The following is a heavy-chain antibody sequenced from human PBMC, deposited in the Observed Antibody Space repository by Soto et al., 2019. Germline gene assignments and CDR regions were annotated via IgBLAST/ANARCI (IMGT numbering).Heavy chain of an antibody. J-gene: IGHJ4*02. Sequence: PGGSLRLSCAASGFTFSSYGMHWVRQAPGKGLEWVAVISYDGVNKYYADSVKGRFTISRDNSKNTLYLQMSSLRAEDTAVYYCAKRGLTYGLEYWGQGTLVTVSS. CDR3: AKRGLTYGLEY. CDR1: GFTFSSYG. D-gene: IGHD3-10*01. V-gene: IGHV3-30*18. CDR2: ISYDGVNK.